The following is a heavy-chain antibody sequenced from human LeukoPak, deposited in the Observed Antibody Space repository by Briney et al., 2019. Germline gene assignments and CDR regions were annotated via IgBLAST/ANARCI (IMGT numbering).Heavy chain of an antibody. CDR1: GFTFSTYS. CDR2: ISSSSNYI. Sequence: GGSLRLSCAASGFTFSTYSMNWVRQAPGKGLEWVSSISSSSNYIYYADSVQGRFTISRDNAKNSLYLQMNSLRAEDTAVYYCAELGITMIGGVWGKGTTVTISP. D-gene: IGHD3-10*02. CDR3: AELGITMIGGV. V-gene: IGHV3-21*01. J-gene: IGHJ6*04.